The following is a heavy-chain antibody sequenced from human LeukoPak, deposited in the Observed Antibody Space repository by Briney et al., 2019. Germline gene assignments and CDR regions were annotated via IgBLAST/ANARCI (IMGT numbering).Heavy chain of an antibody. D-gene: IGHD6-19*01. CDR1: GFTFSSYA. CDR3: TRRKSSGWTPDPDDAFDI. V-gene: IGHV3-73*01. Sequence: PGGSLRLSCAASGFTFSSYAMSWVRQASGKGLEWVGRIRSKANSYATAYAASVKGRFTISRDDSKNTAYLQMNSLKTEDTAVYYCTRRKSSGWTPDPDDAFDIWGQGTMVTVSS. J-gene: IGHJ3*02. CDR2: IRSKANSYAT.